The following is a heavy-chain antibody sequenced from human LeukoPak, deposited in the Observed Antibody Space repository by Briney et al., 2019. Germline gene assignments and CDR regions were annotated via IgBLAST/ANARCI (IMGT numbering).Heavy chain of an antibody. CDR2: INPNSGGT. Sequence: EASVKVSCKASGYTFTGYYMHWVRQAPGQGLKWMGWINPNSGGTNYAQKFQGRVTMTRDTSISTAYMKLSRLRSDDTAVYYCARENSSSWYWDNYYYYYMDVWGKGTTVTVSS. J-gene: IGHJ6*03. CDR1: GYTFTGYY. CDR3: ARENSSSWYWDNYYYYYMDV. V-gene: IGHV1-2*02. D-gene: IGHD6-13*01.